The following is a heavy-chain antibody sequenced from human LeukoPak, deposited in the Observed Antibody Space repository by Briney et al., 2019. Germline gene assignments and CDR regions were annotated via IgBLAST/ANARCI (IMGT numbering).Heavy chain of an antibody. D-gene: IGHD1-26*01. V-gene: IGHV5-51*01. CDR1: GYTFSSYW. Sequence: GESLKISCKASGYTFSSYWIGWVRQMPGKGLEWVSIIYPGDAETRYSPSFQGQVTISVDKSITTAYLQWSSLKASDTAMYYCARQMAGSYPYNWFDPWGQGTLVTVSS. CDR2: IYPGDAET. CDR3: ARQMAGSYPYNWFDP. J-gene: IGHJ5*02.